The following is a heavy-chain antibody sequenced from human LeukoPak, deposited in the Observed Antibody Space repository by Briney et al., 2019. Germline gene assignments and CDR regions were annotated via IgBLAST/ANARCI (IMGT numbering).Heavy chain of an antibody. V-gene: IGHV3-74*01. Sequence: GGSLRLSCAASGFTFSSYWMHWVRQGPAKGLEWVAEIRGDENYSRYADSVKGRFTISRDNAKNTLHLQMNSLRDDDTAVYYCVRGTSAWKGVDYWGQGIQVIVSS. D-gene: IGHD6-19*01. CDR1: GFTFSSYW. J-gene: IGHJ4*02. CDR2: IRGDENYS. CDR3: VRGTSAWKGVDY.